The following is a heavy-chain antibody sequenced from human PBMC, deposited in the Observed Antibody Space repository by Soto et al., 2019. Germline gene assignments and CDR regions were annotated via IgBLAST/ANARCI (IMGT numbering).Heavy chain of an antibody. V-gene: IGHV3-23*01. CDR3: AKAGSSGWTIYYYFDH. CDR1: GFTFSNYA. J-gene: IGHJ4*02. D-gene: IGHD6-19*01. Sequence: GGSLRLSCAASGFTFSNYAMSWVRQAPGKGLEWVSSISSTGGTTYYADSVRGRFTISRDSSKNTLYLQMNSLRADDTAVYYCAKAGSSGWTIYYYFDHWGQGTLVTVSS. CDR2: ISSTGGTT.